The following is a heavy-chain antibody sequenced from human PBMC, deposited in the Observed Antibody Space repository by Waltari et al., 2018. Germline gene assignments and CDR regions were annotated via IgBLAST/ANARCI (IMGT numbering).Heavy chain of an antibody. CDR1: GYTFSSFG. CDR3: ARTYSSSWQFDY. D-gene: IGHD6-13*01. J-gene: IGHJ4*02. Sequence: QVQLVESGGGVVQTGRSLRLPCEASGYTFSSFGMHGVREAPGKELEWVAGIWYDGSNKYYADSVKGRFTISRDNSKNTLYLQMNSLRAEDTAVYYCARTYSSSWQFDYWGQGTLVTVSS. CDR2: IWYDGSNK. V-gene: IGHV3-33*01.